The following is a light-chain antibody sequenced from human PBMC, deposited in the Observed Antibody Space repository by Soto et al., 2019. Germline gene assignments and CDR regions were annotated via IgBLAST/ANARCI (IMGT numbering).Light chain of an antibody. CDR3: QQYNSWYT. V-gene: IGKV1-5*03. CDR2: KAC. CDR1: QSISSW. J-gene: IGKJ2*01. Sequence: DIQMTQSPSTLSASVGDRVTITCRASQSISSWLAWYQQKPGKAPKLLIYKACTLESGVPSRFSGSGSGTEFTLTISSLQPDDFATYYCQQYNSWYTFGQGTKLEI.